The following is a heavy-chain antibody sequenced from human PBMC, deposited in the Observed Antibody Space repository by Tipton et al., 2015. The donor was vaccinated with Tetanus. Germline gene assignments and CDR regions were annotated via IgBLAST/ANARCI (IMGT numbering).Heavy chain of an antibody. Sequence: GLVKPSETLSLTCTVSGGSVRSGSYYWNWIRQPPGKELEWIGYIDYSGGTNYNPSLKSRLIISADTSKNQFSLRLSSVTAADTAVYYCASYNIPYYFDYWGRGTLVTVSS. V-gene: IGHV4-61*01. CDR1: GGSVRSGSYY. J-gene: IGHJ4*02. D-gene: IGHD2-2*02. CDR2: IDYSGGT. CDR3: ASYNIPYYFDY.